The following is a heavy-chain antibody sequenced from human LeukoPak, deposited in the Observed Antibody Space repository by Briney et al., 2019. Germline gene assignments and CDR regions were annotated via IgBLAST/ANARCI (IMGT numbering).Heavy chain of an antibody. Sequence: GESLRLSCAASGFTFRNYWMTWVRQAPGRGLEWVATINQDVSQIKYVDSVKGRFTISRDNAKNSLYLQMNSLRAEDTAVYYCAKLGYNSWDFDYWGQGTVVTVSS. CDR3: AKLGYNSWDFDY. J-gene: IGHJ4*02. CDR1: GFTFRNYW. D-gene: IGHD6-13*01. V-gene: IGHV3-7*01. CDR2: INQDVSQI.